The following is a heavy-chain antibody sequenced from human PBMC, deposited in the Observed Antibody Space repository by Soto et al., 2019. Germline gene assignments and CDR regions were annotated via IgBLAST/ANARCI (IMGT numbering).Heavy chain of an antibody. CDR2: MSGGVSI. V-gene: IGHV3-23*01. D-gene: IGHD1-20*01. Sequence: EVQLLESGGGLVQPGGSLKLSCAASGFTFNNHAMTWVRQAPGKGLEWVSAMSGGVSIYYADSVKGRFTISRDNSKNALYLQMNNVRLGDTAVYYCARDYNGNRNFDYWGQGTLVTVSS. CDR3: ARDYNGNRNFDY. J-gene: IGHJ4*02. CDR1: GFTFNNHA.